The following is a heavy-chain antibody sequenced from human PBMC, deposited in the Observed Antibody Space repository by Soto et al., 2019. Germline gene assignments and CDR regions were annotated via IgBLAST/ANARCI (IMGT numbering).Heavy chain of an antibody. D-gene: IGHD1-20*01. Sequence: EVQLVESGGGLVKPGGSLRLSCAASGFTFSSYSMNWVRQAPGKGLEWVSSISSSSSYIYYADSVKGRFTISRDNAKNSLYLQMNSLRAEDTAVYYCARGPSITGISDVWGKGTTVTVSS. CDR2: ISSSSSYI. J-gene: IGHJ6*04. V-gene: IGHV3-21*01. CDR1: GFTFSSYS. CDR3: ARGPSITGISDV.